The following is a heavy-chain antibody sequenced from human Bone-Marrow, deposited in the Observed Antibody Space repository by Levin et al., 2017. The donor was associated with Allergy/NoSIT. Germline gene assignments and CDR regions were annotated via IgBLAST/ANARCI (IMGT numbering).Heavy chain of an antibody. D-gene: IGHD3-10*01. CDR2: IYSGGST. CDR3: ARGWFGELLSH. V-gene: IGHV3-53*01. Sequence: LTCAASWFTVSSNYMSWVRQAPGKGPEWVSVIYSGGSTYYADSVKGRFTISRDNSKNTLYLQMNSLRAEDTAVYDCARGWFGELLSHWGQGTLVTVSS. J-gene: IGHJ4*02. CDR1: WFTVSSNY.